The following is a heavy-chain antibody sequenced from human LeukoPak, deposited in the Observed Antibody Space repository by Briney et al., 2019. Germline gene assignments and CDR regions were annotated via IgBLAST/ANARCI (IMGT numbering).Heavy chain of an antibody. D-gene: IGHD3-10*01. J-gene: IGHJ4*02. CDR1: GDSISSGGYY. Sequence: SQTLSLTCTVSGDSISSGGYYWSWIRQPAGKGLEWVGRIYTSGYTNYNPSLKSRVTISVDSSKNQFSLKLSSVTAADTAVYYCARAVWFGESYFGNWGQGTLVTVS. CDR2: IYTSGYT. V-gene: IGHV4-61*02. CDR3: ARAVWFGESYFGN.